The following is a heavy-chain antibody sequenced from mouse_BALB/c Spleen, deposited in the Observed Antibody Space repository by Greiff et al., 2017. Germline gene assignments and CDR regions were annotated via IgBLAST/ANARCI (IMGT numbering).Heavy chain of an antibody. V-gene: IGHV3-2*02. CDR3: ARRSTFDV. CDR1: GYSITSDYA. J-gene: IGHJ1*01. CDR2: ISYSGST. D-gene: IGHD2-1*01. Sequence: DVQLQESGPGLVKPSQSLSLTCTVTGYSITSDYAWNWIRQFPGNKLEWMGYISYSGSTSYNPSLKSRISITRDTSKNQFFLQLNSVTTEDTATYYCARRSTFDVWGAGTTVTVSS.